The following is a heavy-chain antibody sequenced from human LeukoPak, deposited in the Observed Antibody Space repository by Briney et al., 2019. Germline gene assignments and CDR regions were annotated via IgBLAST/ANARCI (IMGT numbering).Heavy chain of an antibody. CDR2: ISYDGGNK. V-gene: IGHV3-30*18. CDR1: GFTFSTYA. J-gene: IGHJ4*02. Sequence: SGGSLRLSCAASGFTFSTYAMHWVRQAPGKGLEWVAVISYDGGNKYYADSVKGRFTISRDNSKNTLYLQMNSLRAEDTAVYYCAKDQGSGYDYFSSRVFDYWGQGTLVTVSS. CDR3: AKDQGSGYDYFSSRVFDY. D-gene: IGHD5-12*01.